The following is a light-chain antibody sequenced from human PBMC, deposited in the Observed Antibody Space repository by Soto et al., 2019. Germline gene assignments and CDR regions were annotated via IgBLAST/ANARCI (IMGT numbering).Light chain of an antibody. CDR2: GAS. Sequence: EIVMTQSPATLSVSPGERATIYCRASHSVSSRLAWYQQKPGQAPRLLIYGASTRATGLPARFSGSGSGTEFTLTISSLQSEDFAVYYCQHYTNWPLTFGGGTKVDIK. V-gene: IGKV3-15*01. J-gene: IGKJ4*01. CDR3: QHYTNWPLT. CDR1: HSVSSR.